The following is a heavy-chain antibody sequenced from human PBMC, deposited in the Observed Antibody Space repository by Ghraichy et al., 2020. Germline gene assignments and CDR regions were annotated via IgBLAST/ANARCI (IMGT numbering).Heavy chain of an antibody. Sequence: GGSLRLSCAASGFTFSNYAMSWVRQAPGKGLEWVSIISDSGTSTYYADSVRGRFTISRDNSKNTLYLQMNSLRAEDTALYYCARKYCSGGACYFDPWGQGTLVIVSS. J-gene: IGHJ5*02. D-gene: IGHD2-15*01. CDR2: ISDSGTST. CDR3: ARKYCSGGACYFDP. CDR1: GFTFSNYA. V-gene: IGHV3-23*01.